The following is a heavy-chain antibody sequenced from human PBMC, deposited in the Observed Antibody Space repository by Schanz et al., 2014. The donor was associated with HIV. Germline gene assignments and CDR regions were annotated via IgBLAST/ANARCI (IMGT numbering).Heavy chain of an antibody. D-gene: IGHD3-3*02. Sequence: QVQLVQSGPEVKKPGASVRVSCETSGYTFSDYDINWVRQAPGQGLEWMGGIIPIFGTANYAQKFQGRVTIIADESTSTAYMELSSLRSADTAVYFCARAAFSSEYYYGMDVWGQGTTVTVSS. CDR1: GYTFSDYD. J-gene: IGHJ6*02. CDR3: ARAAFSSEYYYGMDV. V-gene: IGHV1-69*01. CDR2: IIPIFGTA.